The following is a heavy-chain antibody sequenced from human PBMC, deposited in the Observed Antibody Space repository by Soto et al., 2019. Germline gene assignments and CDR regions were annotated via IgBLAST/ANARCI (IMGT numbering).Heavy chain of an antibody. V-gene: IGHV4-4*02. J-gene: IGHJ4*02. CDR1: GGSISSSNW. D-gene: IGHD3-3*01. CDR3: ARGMDFWSGYSFDY. Sequence: SETLSLTCAVSGGSISSSNWWSWVRQPPGKGLEWIGEIYHSGSTNCNPSLKSRVTISVDKSKNQFSLKLSSVTAADTDVYYCARGMDFWSGYSFDYWGQGTLVTVSS. CDR2: IYHSGST.